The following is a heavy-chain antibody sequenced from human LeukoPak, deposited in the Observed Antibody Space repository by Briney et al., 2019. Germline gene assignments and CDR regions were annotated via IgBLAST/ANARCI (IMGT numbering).Heavy chain of an antibody. Sequence: SETLSLTCTVSGGSISSSSYYWGWIRQPPGKGLEWIGRIYYSGSTYYNPSLKSRVTISVDTSKNQFSLKLSSVTAADTAVYYCARLGYYGSGSYYFYYYYYGMDVWGQGTTVTVSS. J-gene: IGHJ6*02. D-gene: IGHD3-10*01. CDR1: GGSISSSSYY. CDR2: IYYSGST. V-gene: IGHV4-39*01. CDR3: ARLGYYGSGSYYFYYYYYGMDV.